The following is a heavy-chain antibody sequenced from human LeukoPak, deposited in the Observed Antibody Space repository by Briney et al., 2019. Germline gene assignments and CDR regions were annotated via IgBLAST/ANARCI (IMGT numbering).Heavy chain of an antibody. D-gene: IGHD5-24*01. CDR3: AKLKWLQLGYFDY. Sequence: SETLSLTCAVYGGSFSGYYWNWIRQPPGKGLEWIGNIYYTGSTYYNASLQSRVTISIDTSKNQFSLKPTSVTAADTAVYYCAKLKWLQLGYFDYWGQGTLVTVSS. V-gene: IGHV4-34*01. CDR1: GGSFSGYY. CDR2: IYYTGST. J-gene: IGHJ4*02.